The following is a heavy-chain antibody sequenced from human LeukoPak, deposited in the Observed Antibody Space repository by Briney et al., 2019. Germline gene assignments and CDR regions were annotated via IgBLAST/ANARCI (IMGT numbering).Heavy chain of an antibody. CDR3: AKDPNRYDSSIYYCAY. CDR1: GFTFTNYA. Sequence: GGSLRLSCAASGFTFTNYALSWVRQAPEKGLEWVSTISGTGGRTYYADSLRGRVTISRDNSKNTLYLHMNRLRAEDTAVYYCAKDPNRYDSSIYYCAYWGQGTLVTVSS. CDR2: ISGTGGRT. J-gene: IGHJ4*02. V-gene: IGHV3-23*01. D-gene: IGHD3-22*01.